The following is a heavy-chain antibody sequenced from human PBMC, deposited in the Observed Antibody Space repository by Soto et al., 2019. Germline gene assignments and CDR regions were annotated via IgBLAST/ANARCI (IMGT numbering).Heavy chain of an antibody. CDR2: ISYDGSNK. Sequence: GGSLRLSCAASGFTFSSYAMHWVRQAPGKXLEWVAVISYDGSNKYYAASVKGRFTISRDNSKNTLYLQMNSLRAEDTAVYYCARSLRDCSSTSCENRFDPWGQGPLVTVSS. CDR1: GFTFSSYA. CDR3: ARSLRDCSSTSCENRFDP. J-gene: IGHJ5*02. V-gene: IGHV3-30-3*01. D-gene: IGHD2-2*01.